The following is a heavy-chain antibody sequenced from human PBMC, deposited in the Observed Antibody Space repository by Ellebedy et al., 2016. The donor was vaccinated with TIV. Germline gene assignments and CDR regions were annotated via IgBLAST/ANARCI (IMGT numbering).Heavy chain of an antibody. V-gene: IGHV1-18*04. CDR3: ASCLKKGGAFDI. CDR2: ISAYNGNT. D-gene: IGHD5/OR15-5a*01. Sequence: ASVKVSCXASGYTFTGYYMHRVRQAPGQGLEWMGWISAYNGNTNYAQKLQGRVTMTTDTSTSTAYMELSSLRSEDTAVYYCASCLKKGGAFDIWGQGTMVTVSS. J-gene: IGHJ3*02. CDR1: GYTFTGYY.